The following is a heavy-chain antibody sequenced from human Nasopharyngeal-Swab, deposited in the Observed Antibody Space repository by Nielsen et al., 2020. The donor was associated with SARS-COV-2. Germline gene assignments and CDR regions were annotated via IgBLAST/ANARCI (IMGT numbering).Heavy chain of an antibody. CDR1: GYSISSGYY. D-gene: IGHD3-3*01. J-gene: IGHJ5*02. CDR2: IYHSGST. Sequence: SETLSLTCAVSGYSISSGYYWGWIRQPPGTGLEWIGSIYHSGSTYYNPSLKSRVTISVDTSKNQFSLKLSSVTAADTAVYYCARQIWSGSHLVWRHNNWFDPWGQGTLVTVSS. CDR3: ARQIWSGSHLVWRHNNWFDP. V-gene: IGHV4-38-2*01.